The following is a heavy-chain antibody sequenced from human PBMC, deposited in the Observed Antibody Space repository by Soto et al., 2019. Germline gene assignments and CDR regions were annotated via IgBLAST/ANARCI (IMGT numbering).Heavy chain of an antibody. CDR3: ASAVGWNYFQD. J-gene: IGHJ4*02. Sequence: PGGSLRLSCAASGFTFSNYAMTWVRQAPGKGLERVSAISGNSGNTFYAGSVKGRFTISRDNSKNTLYFQMNSLRAEDTAVYYCASAVGWNYFQDWGQGALVTVSS. CDR1: GFTFSNYA. D-gene: IGHD6-19*01. CDR2: ISGNSGNT. V-gene: IGHV3-23*01.